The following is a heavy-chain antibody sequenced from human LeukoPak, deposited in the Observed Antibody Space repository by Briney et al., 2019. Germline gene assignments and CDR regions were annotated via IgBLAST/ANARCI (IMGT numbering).Heavy chain of an antibody. CDR2: IYYSGST. V-gene: IGHV4-61*08. CDR1: GGSISSGGYY. D-gene: IGHD5-12*01. J-gene: IGHJ4*02. Sequence: SETLSLTCAVSGGSISSGGYYWSWIRQPPGKGLEWIGYIYYSGSTNYNPSLKSRVTISVDTSKNQFSLKLSSVTAADTAVYYCARARGALDGYNYFDYWGQGTLVTVSS. CDR3: ARARGALDGYNYFDY.